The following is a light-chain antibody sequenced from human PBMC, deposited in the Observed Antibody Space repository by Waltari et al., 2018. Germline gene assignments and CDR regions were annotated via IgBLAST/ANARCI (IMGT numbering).Light chain of an antibody. V-gene: IGKV2-24*01. CDR2: KIF. CDR1: QSLVHMDGNTY. J-gene: IGKJ1*01. CDR3: LQSTQFPWT. Sequence: DIVMTQTPLSSPVTLGQSASISCRSSQSLVHMDGNTYLSWFHRRPGQPPRLLFYKIFNRFSGVPDRFSASGAGTDFTLQISRVDAEDVGIYYCLQSTQFPWTFGQGTSVEI.